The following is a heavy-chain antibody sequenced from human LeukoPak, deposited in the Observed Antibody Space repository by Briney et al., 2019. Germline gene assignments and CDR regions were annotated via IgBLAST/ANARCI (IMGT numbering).Heavy chain of an antibody. Sequence: SETLSLTCAVSGGSISSSNWWSWVRQPPGKGLEWIGEIYHSGSTNYNPSLKSRVTISVDKSKNQFSLKLSSVTAADTAVYYCARARLGYCSSNSCRSLWFDPWGQGTLVTVSS. D-gene: IGHD2-2*01. V-gene: IGHV4-4*02. CDR1: GGSISSSNW. CDR2: IYHSGST. J-gene: IGHJ5*02. CDR3: ARARLGYCSSNSCRSLWFDP.